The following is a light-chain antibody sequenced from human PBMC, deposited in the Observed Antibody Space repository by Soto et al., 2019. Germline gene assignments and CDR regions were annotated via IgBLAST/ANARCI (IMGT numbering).Light chain of an antibody. J-gene: IGKJ1*01. CDR3: QQYNDWPWT. CDR2: GAS. V-gene: IGKV3-15*01. CDR1: QRISGT. Sequence: EIVMTQSPLTLPVTPGRATLSCRASQRISGTLAWYQQKPGQAPRLLIHGASTRAPGFPARFSGSGSGTDFTLTISSLQSEDFAVYYCQQYNDWPWTFGQGTKVDIK.